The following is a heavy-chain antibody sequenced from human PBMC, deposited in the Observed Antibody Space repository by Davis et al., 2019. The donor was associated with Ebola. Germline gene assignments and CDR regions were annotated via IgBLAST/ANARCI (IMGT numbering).Heavy chain of an antibody. CDR1: GFTFSSYS. J-gene: IGHJ6*02. V-gene: IGHV3-21*01. CDR2: ISSSSSYI. D-gene: IGHD3-16*02. Sequence: GGSLRLSCAASGFTFSSYSMNWVRQAPGKGLEWVSSISSSSSYIYYADSVKGRFTISRDNAKNSLYLQMNSLRAEDTAVYYCARALSWPYYYGMDVWGQGTTVTVSS. CDR3: ARALSWPYYYGMDV.